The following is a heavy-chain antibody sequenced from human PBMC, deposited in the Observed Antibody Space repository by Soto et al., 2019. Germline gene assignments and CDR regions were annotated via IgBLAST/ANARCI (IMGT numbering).Heavy chain of an antibody. CDR3: AREMEYSGSCPGY. D-gene: IGHD1-26*01. CDR1: RFPLCSVL. V-gene: IGHV3-7*05. J-gene: IGHJ4*02. CDR2: IKQDGREK. Sequence: GGSLKISCSTSRFPLCSVLMSWVPPAPGKGLEWVANIKQDGREKYYVDSVKGRFTISRDNAKNSLYLQMNSLRAEDTAVYYCAREMEYSGSCPGYWGQGTLVTVSS.